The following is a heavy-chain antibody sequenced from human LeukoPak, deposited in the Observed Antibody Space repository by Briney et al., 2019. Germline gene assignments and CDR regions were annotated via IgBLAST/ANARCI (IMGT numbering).Heavy chain of an antibody. CDR2: INPNSGGT. V-gene: IGHV1-2*02. D-gene: IGHD5-12*01. CDR3: ARPTSGYDSYDY. J-gene: IGHJ4*02. CDR1: GYTFTSYG. Sequence: GASVKVSCKASGYTFTSYGISWVRQAPGQGLEWMGWINPNSGGTNYAQKFQGRVTMTRDTSISTAYMELSRLRSDDTAVYYCARPTSGYDSYDYWGQGTLVTVSS.